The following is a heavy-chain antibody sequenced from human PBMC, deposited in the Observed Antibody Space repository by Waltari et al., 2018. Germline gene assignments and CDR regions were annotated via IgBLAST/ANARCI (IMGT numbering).Heavy chain of an antibody. CDR1: GYGFGTYW. D-gene: IGHD2-2*01. J-gene: IGHJ4*02. CDR3: ARHVSGPTNY. CDR2: VDPSDSTT. V-gene: IGHV5-10-1*01. Sequence: EVQLVQSGAEVKKPGESLKISCKGSGYGFGTYWISWVRQRPGKGLEGMGRVDPSDSTTYYSPSFQGHVTMSVDKSSSTAFLNWNSLKASDTAMYFCARHVSGPTNYWGQGTQVTVSS.